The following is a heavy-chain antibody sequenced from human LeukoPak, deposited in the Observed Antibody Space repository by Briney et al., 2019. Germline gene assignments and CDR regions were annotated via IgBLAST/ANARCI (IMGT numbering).Heavy chain of an antibody. CDR1: GGSISSGDYY. J-gene: IGHJ4*02. D-gene: IGHD3-16*02. V-gene: IGHV4-30-4*01. CDR3: ARVPYDYVWGSYRPKDY. CDR2: IYYSGST. Sequence: KPSETLSLTCTVSGGSISSGDYYWSWIRQPPGKGLEWIGYIYYSGSTYYNPSLKSRVTISVDTSKNQFSLKLSSVTAADTAVYYCARVPYDYVWGSYRPKDYWGQGTLVTVSS.